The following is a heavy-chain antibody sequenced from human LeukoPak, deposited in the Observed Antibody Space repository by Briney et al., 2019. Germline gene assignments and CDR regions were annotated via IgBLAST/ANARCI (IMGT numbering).Heavy chain of an antibody. CDR1: GYTFTRYY. D-gene: IGHD6-19*01. V-gene: IGHV1-46*01. CDR2: INPSGGST. Sequence: ASVTVSCKAFGYTFTRYYMHWVRQAPGQGLEWMGIINPSGGSTSYAQKFQGRVTMTRDTSTSTVYMELSSLRSEDTAVYYCARWGEAVAVWGQGTLVTVSS. CDR3: ARWGEAVAV. J-gene: IGHJ4*02.